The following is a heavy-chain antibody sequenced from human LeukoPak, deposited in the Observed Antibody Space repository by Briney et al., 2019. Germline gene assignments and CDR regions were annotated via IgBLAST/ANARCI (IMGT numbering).Heavy chain of an antibody. J-gene: IGHJ4*02. CDR3: TTWVGAHFDF. V-gene: IGHV3-21*04. CDR1: GFTFSSYS. Sequence: PGGSLRLSCAASGFTFSSYSMNWVRQAPGKGLEWVSSISSSSSYIYYADSVKGRFTISRDNSKNTLYLQMNSLRAEDTAVYFCTTWVGAHFDFWGQGTLVTVSS. CDR2: ISSSSSYI. D-gene: IGHD1-26*01.